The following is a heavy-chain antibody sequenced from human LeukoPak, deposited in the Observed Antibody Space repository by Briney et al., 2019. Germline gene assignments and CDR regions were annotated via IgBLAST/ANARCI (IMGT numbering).Heavy chain of an antibody. CDR2: ISYSGPHM. CDR1: GFAFSRYS. Sequence: WGSLRLSCAASGFAFSRYSMNWVRQAPGMGLEWVSSISYSGPHMFYADSVRGRFTISRDNAENSLFLQMNSLRAEDTAVYFCASNDYRDEGIDSWGQGTLVTVSS. CDR3: ASNDYRDEGIDS. V-gene: IGHV3-21*01. J-gene: IGHJ4*02. D-gene: IGHD4-17*01.